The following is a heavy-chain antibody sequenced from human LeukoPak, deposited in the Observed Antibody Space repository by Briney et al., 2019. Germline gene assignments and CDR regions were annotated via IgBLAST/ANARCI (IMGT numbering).Heavy chain of an antibody. Sequence: ASVKVSCKASGYTFTSYDINWVRQATGQGLEWMGWINPNSGNTGYAQKFQGRVTMTRNTSISTAYMELSSLRSEDTAVYYCARGRRGYCSGGSCHTLPGPWGQGTLVTVSS. CDR1: GYTFTSYD. CDR3: ARGRRGYCSGGSCHTLPGP. D-gene: IGHD2-15*01. V-gene: IGHV1-8*01. CDR2: INPNSGNT. J-gene: IGHJ5*02.